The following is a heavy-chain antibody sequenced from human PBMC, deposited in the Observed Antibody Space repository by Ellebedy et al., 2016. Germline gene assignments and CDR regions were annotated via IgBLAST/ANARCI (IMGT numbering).Heavy chain of an antibody. CDR3: ASRGIVVVTERAFDI. Sequence: SETLSLTCVVSGGSISSSNWWSWVRQPPGKGLEWIGEIYHSGSTNYNPSLKSRVTISVDTSKNQFSLKLSSVTAADTAVYYCASRGIVVVTERAFDIWGQGTAVTVSS. CDR1: GGSISSSNW. D-gene: IGHD2-21*02. CDR2: IYHSGST. V-gene: IGHV4-4*02. J-gene: IGHJ3*02.